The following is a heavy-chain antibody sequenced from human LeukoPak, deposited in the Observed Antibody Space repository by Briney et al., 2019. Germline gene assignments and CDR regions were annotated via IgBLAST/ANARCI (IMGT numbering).Heavy chain of an antibody. V-gene: IGHV3-30*04. CDR1: GFTFSSYV. CDR3: AKSEDSYSGSYYTFDY. Sequence: GGSLRLSCAASGFTFSSYVMHWVRQAPGKGLEWVAIISYDGSNEYYADSVKGRFTISRDNSKNTLYLQMNSLRAEDTAVYYCAKSEDSYSGSYYTFDYWGQGTLVTVSS. J-gene: IGHJ4*02. D-gene: IGHD1-26*01. CDR2: ISYDGSNE.